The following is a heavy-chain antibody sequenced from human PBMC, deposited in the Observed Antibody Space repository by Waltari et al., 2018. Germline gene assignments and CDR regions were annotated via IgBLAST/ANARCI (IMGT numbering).Heavy chain of an antibody. D-gene: IGHD2-21*01. CDR1: GGTFSSYA. CDR2: IIPIFGTA. J-gene: IGHJ4*02. CDR3: AREETYCGGDCYSDY. Sequence: QVQLVQSGAEVKKPGSSVKVSCKASGGTFSSYAISWVRQAPGQGLGWMVWIIPIFGTANYAQKFQGRVTITADESTSTAYMELSSLRSEDTAVYYCAREETYCGGDCYSDYWGQGTLVTVSS. V-gene: IGHV1-69*12.